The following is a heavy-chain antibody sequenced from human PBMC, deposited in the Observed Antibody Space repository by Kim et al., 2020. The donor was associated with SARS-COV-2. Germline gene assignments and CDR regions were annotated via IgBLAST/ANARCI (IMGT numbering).Heavy chain of an antibody. V-gene: IGHV4-39*01. CDR1: GGSISSSSYY. J-gene: IGHJ6*01. Sequence: SETLSLTCTVSGGSISSSSYYWGWIRQPPGKGLEWIGSIYYSGSTYYNPSLKSRVTISVDTSKNQFSLKLSSVTAADTAVYYCAIQPPARDYCDYGDYY. D-gene: IGHD4-17*01. CDR2: IYYSGST. CDR3: AIQPPARDYCDYGDYY.